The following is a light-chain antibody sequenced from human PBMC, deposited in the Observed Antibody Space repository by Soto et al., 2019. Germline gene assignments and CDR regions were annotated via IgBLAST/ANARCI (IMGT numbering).Light chain of an antibody. V-gene: IGKV3-20*01. CDR3: QQYGSSPLT. Sequence: EIVLTQSPGTLSLSPGERATLSCRASQSFRSTELAWYQQKPGQAPRLLIYGASTRATAIPDRVSGSGSGTEFTPTISSMEHEDFVVYYCQQYGSSPLTFGEGTKVEFK. CDR1: QSFRSTE. CDR2: GAS. J-gene: IGKJ4*01.